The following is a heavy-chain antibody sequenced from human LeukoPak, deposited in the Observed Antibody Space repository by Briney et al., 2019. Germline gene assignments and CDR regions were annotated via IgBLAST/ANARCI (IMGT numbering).Heavy chain of an antibody. Sequence: VASVKVSCKASGYTFTNYGISWVRQAPGQGLEWMGWTSTHNANVNYAQNFQDRITMTTDTSTTTGYMELSSLRSEDTAVYYCARYLYCSSTSCYEGGNWFDPWGQGTLVTVSS. CDR2: TSTHNANV. J-gene: IGHJ5*02. CDR1: GYTFTNYG. V-gene: IGHV1-18*01. CDR3: ARYLYCSSTSCYEGGNWFDP. D-gene: IGHD2-2*01.